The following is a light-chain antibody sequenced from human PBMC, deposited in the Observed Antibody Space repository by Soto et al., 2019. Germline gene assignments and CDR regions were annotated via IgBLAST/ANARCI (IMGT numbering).Light chain of an antibody. J-gene: IGLJ2*01. Sequence: QSALTQPASVSGSPGQSITISCTGTSSDVGGYNYVSWYQHHPGKAPKLMISEVSDRPSGISPRFSGSKSGNTASLTISGLQAEDEADYYCSSYSSSSLLVFGGGTKLTVL. CDR1: SSDVGGYNY. V-gene: IGLV2-14*01. CDR3: SSYSSSSLLV. CDR2: EVS.